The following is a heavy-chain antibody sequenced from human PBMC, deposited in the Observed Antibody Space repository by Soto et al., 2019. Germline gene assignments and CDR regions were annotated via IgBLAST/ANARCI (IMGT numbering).Heavy chain of an antibody. Sequence: GGSLRLSCAAFGFTFSSYWMHWVRQAPGKGLEWVSSISDSSSYIYYADSVKGRFTISRDNAKSSLYLQMNSLRAEDTAVYYCARYDSSGYYWPYYYYGMDVWGQGTTVTVSS. CDR2: ISDSSSYI. J-gene: IGHJ6*02. V-gene: IGHV3-21*01. CDR3: ARYDSSGYYWPYYYYGMDV. CDR1: GFTFSSYW. D-gene: IGHD3-22*01.